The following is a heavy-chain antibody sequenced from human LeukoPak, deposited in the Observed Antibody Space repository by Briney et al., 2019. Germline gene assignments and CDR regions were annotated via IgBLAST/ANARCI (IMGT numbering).Heavy chain of an antibody. J-gene: IGHJ4*02. Sequence: GGSLRLSCAASGFTFSTYAMSWVRQAPGKGLEWVSAISGSGGSTNYADSVKGRFTVSRDNSKNTLYLQINSLRGEDTAVYYCAKGKYSSGGVPDYWGQGTLVTVSS. CDR2: ISGSGGST. CDR3: AKGKYSSGGVPDY. D-gene: IGHD6-19*01. V-gene: IGHV3-23*01. CDR1: GFTFSTYA.